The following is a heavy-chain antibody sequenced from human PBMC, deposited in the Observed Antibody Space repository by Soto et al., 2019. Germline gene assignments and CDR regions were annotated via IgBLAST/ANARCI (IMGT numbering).Heavy chain of an antibody. V-gene: IGHV1-18*01. CDR3: ARGRYGDY. Sequence: QVHLVQSGAEVKKPGASVKVSCKGSGYDFTTYGITWVRQAPGQGLEWMGWISAHNGNTDYAQKLQGRVTVTRDTSTSTAYMELRSLRSDDTAMYYCARGRYGDYWGQGALVTVSP. J-gene: IGHJ4*02. D-gene: IGHD1-1*01. CDR1: GYDFTTYG. CDR2: ISAHNGNT.